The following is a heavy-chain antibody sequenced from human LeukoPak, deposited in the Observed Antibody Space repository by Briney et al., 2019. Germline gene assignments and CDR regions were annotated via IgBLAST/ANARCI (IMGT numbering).Heavy chain of an antibody. Sequence: GGSLRLSCAASGFTFSSYGMHWVRQAPGKGLEWVAFIRYDGSNKYYADSVKGRFTISRDNSKNTLYLQMNSLRAEDTAVYYCAKGIFLEWLPKVGYFDYWGQGTLVTVSS. CDR3: AKGIFLEWLPKVGYFDY. V-gene: IGHV3-30*02. CDR2: IRYDGSNK. CDR1: GFTFSSYG. D-gene: IGHD3-3*01. J-gene: IGHJ4*02.